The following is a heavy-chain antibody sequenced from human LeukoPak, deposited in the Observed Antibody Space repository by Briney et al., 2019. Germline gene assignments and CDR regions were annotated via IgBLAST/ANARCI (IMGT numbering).Heavy chain of an antibody. CDR2: VSPNTGNT. J-gene: IGHJ4*02. CDR3: ARGRRTTIPKY. CDR1: GYTFTDYG. V-gene: IGHV1-18*04. Sequence: ASVKVSCKASGYTFTDYGVTWVRRAPGQGLEWMGWVSPNTGNTNYAQKFQGRVTMTTDTSTTTAYMELKSLTSDDTAVYYCARGRRTTIPKYWGQGTRVTVSS. D-gene: IGHD5-24*01.